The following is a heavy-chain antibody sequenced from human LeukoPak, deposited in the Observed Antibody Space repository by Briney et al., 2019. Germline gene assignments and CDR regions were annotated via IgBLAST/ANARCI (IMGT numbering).Heavy chain of an antibody. CDR3: ARDGFITVAGDYYYYYMDV. CDR2: ISYDGSNK. Sequence: PGGSLRLSCAASGFTFSSYAMHWVRQAPGKGLEWVAVISYDGSNKYYADSVKGRFTISRDNSKNTLYLQMNSLRAEDTAVYYCARDGFITVAGDYYYYYMDVWGKGTTVTVSS. J-gene: IGHJ6*03. V-gene: IGHV3-30*04. D-gene: IGHD6-19*01. CDR1: GFTFSSYA.